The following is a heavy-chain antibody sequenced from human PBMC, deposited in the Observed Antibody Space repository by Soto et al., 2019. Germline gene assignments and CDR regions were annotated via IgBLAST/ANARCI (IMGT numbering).Heavy chain of an antibody. J-gene: IGHJ4*02. CDR2: ISNDGGKK. Sequence: QVQLVESGGGVVQPGRSLRLSCAASGFTFSNYAMHWVRQAPGKGLEWVALISNDGGKKNYAHSVKGRFIISRDDSKNTLFLEMNILRPEDTALYYCARDEGGIVVQVAAPFDYWGQGTLLTVSS. CDR1: GFTFSNYA. V-gene: IGHV3-30-3*01. CDR3: ARDEGGIVVQVAAPFDY. D-gene: IGHD2-15*01.